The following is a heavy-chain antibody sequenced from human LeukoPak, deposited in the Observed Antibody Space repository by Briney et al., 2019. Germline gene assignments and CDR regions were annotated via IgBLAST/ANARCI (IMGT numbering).Heavy chain of an antibody. CDR3: ARGKEEPGAIVVVPAASNWFDP. V-gene: IGHV4-39*01. CDR2: IYYSGST. Sequence: SETLSLTCTVSGGSISSSSYYWGWIRQPPGKGLEWIGSIYYSGSTYYNPSLKSRVTISVDTSKNQFSLKLSSVTAADTAVYYCARGKEEPGAIVVVPAASNWFDPWGQGTLVTVSS. CDR1: GGSISSSSYY. D-gene: IGHD2-2*01. J-gene: IGHJ5*02.